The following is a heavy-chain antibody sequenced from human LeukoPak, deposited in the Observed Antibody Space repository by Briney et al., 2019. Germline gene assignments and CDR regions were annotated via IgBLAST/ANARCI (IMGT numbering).Heavy chain of an antibody. CDR3: AKGSKMVYYFDS. CDR2: ISGSGGST. D-gene: IGHD2-8*01. V-gene: IGHV3-23*01. CDR1: GFTFSIYA. J-gene: IGHJ4*02. Sequence: GGSLRLSCAAFGFTFSIYAMSWVRQAPGKGLEWVSGISGSGGSTDYADSVKGRFTISRDNSKNTLYLQMNSLRAEDTAVYYCAKGSKMVYYFDSWGQGTLVTVSS.